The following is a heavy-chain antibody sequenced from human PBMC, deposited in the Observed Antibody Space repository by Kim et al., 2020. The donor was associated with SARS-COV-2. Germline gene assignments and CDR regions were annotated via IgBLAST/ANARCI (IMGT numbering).Heavy chain of an antibody. CDR2: IYSGGST. V-gene: IGHV3-53*01. Sequence: GGSLRLSCAASGFTVSSNYMSWVRQAPGKGLEWVSVIYSGGSTYYADSVKGRFTISRDNSKNTLYLQMNSLRAEDTAVYYCARDTYYYDSSGYLGPLVYWGQGTLVTVSS. D-gene: IGHD3-22*01. CDR1: GFTVSSNY. J-gene: IGHJ4*02. CDR3: ARDTYYYDSSGYLGPLVY.